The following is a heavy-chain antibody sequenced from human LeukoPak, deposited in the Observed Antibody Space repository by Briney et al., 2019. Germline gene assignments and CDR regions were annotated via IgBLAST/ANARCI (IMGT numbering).Heavy chain of an antibody. V-gene: IGHV1-69*05. CDR3: ARSGADYYDSSGYLEADWFDP. CDR2: IIPIFGTA. Sequence: GASVKVSCKASGGTFSSYAISWVRQAPGQGLEWMGGIIPIFGTANYAQKFQGRVTITTDESTSTAYMELSSLRSEDTAVYYCARSGADYYDSSGYLEADWFDPWGQGTLVTVSS. CDR1: GGTFSSYA. D-gene: IGHD3-22*01. J-gene: IGHJ5*02.